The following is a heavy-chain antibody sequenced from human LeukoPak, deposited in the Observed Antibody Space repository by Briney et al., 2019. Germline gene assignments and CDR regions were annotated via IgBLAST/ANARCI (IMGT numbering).Heavy chain of an antibody. D-gene: IGHD6-19*01. V-gene: IGHV3-7*01. J-gene: IGHJ4*02. CDR2: KNQVGTAT. CDR1: GFPFSPYW. Sequence: GGSPTLPCGASGFPFSPYWMTGAPEARGAALVVVANKNQVGTATYYADPVKGRFTYSRDNAKNLVYLQMNRVRAGDRAVYHCGRFGYVAGVDLWGQGTLVT. CDR3: GRFGYVAGVDL.